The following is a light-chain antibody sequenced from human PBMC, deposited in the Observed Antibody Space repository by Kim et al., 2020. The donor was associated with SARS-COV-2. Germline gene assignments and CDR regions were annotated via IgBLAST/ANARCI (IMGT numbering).Light chain of an antibody. V-gene: IGKV3-15*01. CDR1: QSVSSN. CDR2: DAS. J-gene: IGKJ4*01. CDR3: QHYNSWPLT. Sequence: EIVMTQSPATLSVSPGERATLSCRASQSVSSNLAWYQQKPGQAPRLLIYDASTRATAFPARFSGSGSGTEFTLTISSLQSEDVAVYYCQHYNSWPLTFGGGTKVDIK.